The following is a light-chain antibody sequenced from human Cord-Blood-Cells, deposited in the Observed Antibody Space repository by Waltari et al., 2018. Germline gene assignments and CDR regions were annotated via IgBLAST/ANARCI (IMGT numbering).Light chain of an antibody. CDR2: AAS. Sequence: DIQMTQSPSPLSASVGHRVTITCRAIQSISSYLNWYQQNPGKAPKLLIYAASSLQSGVPSRFSGSGSGTDFTLTISSLQPEDFATYYCQQSYSTPRFTFGPGTKVDIK. CDR3: QQSYSTPRFT. V-gene: IGKV1-39*01. CDR1: QSISSY. J-gene: IGKJ3*01.